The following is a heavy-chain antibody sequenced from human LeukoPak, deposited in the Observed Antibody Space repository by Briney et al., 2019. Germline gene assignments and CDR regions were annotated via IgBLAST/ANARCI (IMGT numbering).Heavy chain of an antibody. D-gene: IGHD6-19*01. V-gene: IGHV3-33*01. Sequence: GGSLRLSCAASGFTFNSYGMHWVRQAPGKGLGWVAVIWYDGSNKYYADSVKGRFTISRDNSKNTLYLQMNSLRAEDTAVYYCARPNGYSSGWFFDYWGQGTLVTVSS. CDR1: GFTFNSYG. J-gene: IGHJ4*02. CDR2: IWYDGSNK. CDR3: ARPNGYSSGWFFDY.